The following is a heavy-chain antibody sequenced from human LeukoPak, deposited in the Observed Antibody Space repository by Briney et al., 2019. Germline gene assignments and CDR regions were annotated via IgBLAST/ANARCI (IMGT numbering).Heavy chain of an antibody. J-gene: IGHJ4*02. D-gene: IGHD4-17*01. V-gene: IGHV4-59*01. CDR2: IYYSGST. CDR1: GDSISSYY. CDR3: ARDALTYGDRNYYFDY. Sequence: SETLSLTCTVSGDSISSYYWSWIRQPPGKGLEWVGYIYYSGSTNYNPSLKSRVTISVDTSKNQFSLKLSSVTAADTAVYYCARDALTYGDRNYYFDYWGQGTLVTVSS.